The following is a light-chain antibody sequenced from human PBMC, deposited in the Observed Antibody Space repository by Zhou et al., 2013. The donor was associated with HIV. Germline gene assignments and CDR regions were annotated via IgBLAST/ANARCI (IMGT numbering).Light chain of an antibody. CDR2: AAS. CDR1: QNIGNY. Sequence: DIQLTQSPSSLPSSVGDRVTITCRASQNIGNYLNWYLHKPGKAPKLLIYAASTLQSGVPSRFSGSRSGTDFTLTISSLQPDDFATYYCQQYNTFPITFGRGTRLEI. CDR3: QQYNTFPIT. V-gene: IGKV1-39*01. J-gene: IGKJ5*01.